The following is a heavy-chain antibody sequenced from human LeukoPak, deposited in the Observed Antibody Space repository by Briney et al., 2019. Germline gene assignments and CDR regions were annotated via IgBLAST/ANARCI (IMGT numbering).Heavy chain of an antibody. CDR1: GFTVSSNY. CDR2: IYSGGST. Sequence: GGSLRLSCAASGFTVSSNYMSWVRQAPGKGLEWVSVIYSGGSTYYADSVKGRFTISRDNSKNTLYLQMNSLRAEDTAVYYCARVGQLWSFDYWGQGTLVTVSS. J-gene: IGHJ4*02. V-gene: IGHV3-66*01. CDR3: ARVGQLWSFDY. D-gene: IGHD5-18*01.